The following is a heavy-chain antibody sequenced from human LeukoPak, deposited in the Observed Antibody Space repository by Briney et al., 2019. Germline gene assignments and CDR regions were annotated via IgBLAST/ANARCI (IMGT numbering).Heavy chain of an antibody. CDR2: INEDGSTI. CDR1: GFTLSSYW. D-gene: IGHD1-26*01. J-gene: IGHJ4*02. V-gene: IGHV3-74*01. Sequence: GGSLRLSRAASGFTLSSYWMHWVRQAPGKGLVWVSRINEDGSTINYADSVRGRFTISRDIAKNTLYLQMNSLRPEDTAVYYCVKDFVGADEFWGQGTLVTVSS. CDR3: VKDFVGADEF.